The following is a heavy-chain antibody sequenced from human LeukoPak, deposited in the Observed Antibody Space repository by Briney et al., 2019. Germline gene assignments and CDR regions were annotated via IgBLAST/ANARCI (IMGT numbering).Heavy chain of an antibody. Sequence: PGGSLRLSCAASGFTFSSYWMSWVRQAPGKGLEWVANIKQDGSEKYYVDSVKGRFTISRDNSKNTLYLQMNSLRAEDTAVYYCARGGMVVAAPQFDPWGQGTLVTVSS. V-gene: IGHV3-7*01. J-gene: IGHJ5*02. CDR3: ARGGMVVAAPQFDP. CDR1: GFTFSSYW. CDR2: IKQDGSEK. D-gene: IGHD2-15*01.